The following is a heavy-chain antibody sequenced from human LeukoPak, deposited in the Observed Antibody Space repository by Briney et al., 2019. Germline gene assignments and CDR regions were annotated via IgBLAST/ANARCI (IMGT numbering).Heavy chain of an antibody. Sequence: PGGSLRLSCAASGFTFSRFWMKWVRQAPGRGLEWVANIDQSGGRKNYVDSVKGGFTISRDNAKKSLFLEMSSLRADDTAVYFCARDVEGGTFDIWGQGTTVTVSS. D-gene: IGHD3-16*01. CDR1: GFTFSRFW. J-gene: IGHJ3*02. CDR3: ARDVEGGTFDI. V-gene: IGHV3-7*05. CDR2: IDQSGGRK.